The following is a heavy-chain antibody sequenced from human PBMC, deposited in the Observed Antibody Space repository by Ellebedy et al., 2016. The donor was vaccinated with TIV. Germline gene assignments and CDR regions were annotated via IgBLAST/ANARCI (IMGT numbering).Heavy chain of an antibody. CDR2: ISWHSGSV. J-gene: IGHJ4*02. CDR3: SKDLTGYSLYYFDS. V-gene: IGHV3-9*01. CDR1: GFAFGDYA. Sequence: SLKISXVASGFAFGDYAMHWVRQTPGKGLEWVAGISWHSGSVDYADSVKGRFTISRDNANNSLLLQMNSLRVEDTALYYCSKDLTGYSLYYFDSWGQGTLVTVSS. D-gene: IGHD5-12*01.